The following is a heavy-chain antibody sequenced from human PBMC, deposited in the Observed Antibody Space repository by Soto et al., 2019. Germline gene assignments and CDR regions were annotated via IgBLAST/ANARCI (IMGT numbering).Heavy chain of an antibody. CDR2: INEDGTEK. CDR1: RFSFSHFW. J-gene: IGHJ6*02. V-gene: IGHV3-7*01. CDR3: ARDLGRALVGFYYGLDG. Sequence: PGGSLRLSCAASRFSFSHFWITWVRQAPGKALEWVANINEDGTEKHHVDSVEGRFTISRDSAKNLLFLQMYGLRVEDTAVYYCARDLGRALVGFYYGLDGWGQGTTGNVSS. D-gene: IGHD1-1*01.